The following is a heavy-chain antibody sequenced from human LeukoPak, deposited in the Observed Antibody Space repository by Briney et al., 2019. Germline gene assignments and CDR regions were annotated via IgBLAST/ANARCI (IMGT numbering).Heavy chain of an antibody. CDR1: GGSISSGGYS. CDR3: ARDSAASFFDY. Sequence: SETLSLTCTVSGGSISSGGYSWSWIRQPSGKGLEWIGYIYHTGSTYYNPSLKSRVTISVDKSKNQFSLNLSSVTAADTAVYYCARDSAASFFDYWGQGTLVTVAS. CDR2: IYHTGST. J-gene: IGHJ4*02. V-gene: IGHV4-30-2*01. D-gene: IGHD1-26*01.